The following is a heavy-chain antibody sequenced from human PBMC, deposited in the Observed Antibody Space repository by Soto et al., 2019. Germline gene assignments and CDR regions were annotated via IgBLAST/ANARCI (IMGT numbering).Heavy chain of an antibody. V-gene: IGHV1-24*01. CDR2: FDPEDGET. J-gene: IGHJ5*02. Sequence: ASVKVSCKVSGYTLTELSMHWVRQAPGKGLEWMGGFDPEDGETIYAQKFQGRVTMTEDTSTDTAYMELSSLRSEDTAVYYCATEMRHYDILTGSPHLLGPTHWFDPWGQGTLVTVSS. D-gene: IGHD3-9*01. CDR1: GYTLTELS. CDR3: ATEMRHYDILTGSPHLLGPTHWFDP.